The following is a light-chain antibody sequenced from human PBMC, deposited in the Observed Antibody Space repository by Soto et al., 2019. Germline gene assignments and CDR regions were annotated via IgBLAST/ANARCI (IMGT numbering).Light chain of an antibody. CDR1: QSINSY. V-gene: IGKV1-39*01. CDR2: AAS. Sequence: DIQMTQSPSSLSASVGDRVTITCRASQSINSYLNWYQQKPGKAPKFLIYAASSLQSGVPSRFSGSGSGTDYTLTISSLHPEDFATYYCQQSYSTPPYTFGQGTKLEIK. J-gene: IGKJ2*01. CDR3: QQSYSTPPYT.